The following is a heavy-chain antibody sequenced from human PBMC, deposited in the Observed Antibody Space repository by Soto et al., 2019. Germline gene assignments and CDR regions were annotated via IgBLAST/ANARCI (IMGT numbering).Heavy chain of an antibody. J-gene: IGHJ3*02. CDR2: ISYDGSNK. CDR1: GFTFSSYG. V-gene: IGHV3-30*18. CDR3: AKDLYGVLRYPRPAFDI. D-gene: IGHD3-3*01. Sequence: GGSLRLSCAASGFTFSSYGMHWVRQAPGKGLEWVAVISYDGSNKYYADSVKGRFTISRDNSKNTLYLQMNSLRAEDTAVYYCAKDLYGVLRYPRPAFDIWGQGTMVTVSS.